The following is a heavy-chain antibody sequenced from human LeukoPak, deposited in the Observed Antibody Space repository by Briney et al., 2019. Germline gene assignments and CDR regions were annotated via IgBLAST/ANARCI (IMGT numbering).Heavy chain of an antibody. V-gene: IGHV1-18*01. Sequence: ASVKVSCKASGYTFTSYGISWVRQAPGQGLEWVGWISAYNGNTNYAQKLQGRVTMTTDTSTSTAYMELRSLRSDDTAVYYCARELYSSSWSYYFDYWGQGTLVTVSS. CDR2: ISAYNGNT. CDR3: ARELYSSSWSYYFDY. D-gene: IGHD6-13*01. J-gene: IGHJ4*02. CDR1: GYTFTSYG.